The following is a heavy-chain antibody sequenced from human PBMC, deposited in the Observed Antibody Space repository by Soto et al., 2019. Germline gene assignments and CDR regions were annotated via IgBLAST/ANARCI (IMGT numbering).Heavy chain of an antibody. CDR2: ISGSGGST. CDR1: GFTFSSYA. Sequence: WGSLRLSCAASGFTFSSYAMSWVRQAPRKGLEWVSAISGSGGSTYYADSVKGRFTISRDNSKNTLYLQMNSLRAEDTAVYYCARDRITIFGVVYYWGQGTLVTVSS. CDR3: ARDRITIFGVVYY. D-gene: IGHD3-3*01. V-gene: IGHV3-23*01. J-gene: IGHJ4*02.